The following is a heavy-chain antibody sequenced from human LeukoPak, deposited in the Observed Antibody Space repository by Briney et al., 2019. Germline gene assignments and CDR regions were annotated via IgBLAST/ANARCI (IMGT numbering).Heavy chain of an antibody. CDR2: ISAYNDNT. CDR1: GYTFTNYG. CDR3: ARDQPGETLAEY. J-gene: IGHJ4*02. D-gene: IGHD2-21*01. Sequence: ASVKVSCKASGYTFTNYGISWVRQAPGQGLEWMGWISAYNDNTNYAQNLQGRVTMTTDTSTSTAYMELRSLRSDDTAVYYCARDQPGETLAEYWGQGTLVTVFS. V-gene: IGHV1-18*01.